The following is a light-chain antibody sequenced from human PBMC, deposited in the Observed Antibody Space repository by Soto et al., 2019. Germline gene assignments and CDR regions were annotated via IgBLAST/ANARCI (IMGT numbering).Light chain of an antibody. Sequence: EIVLTQSPGTLSLSPGERATLSCRASQSVSSNYLAWYQQKPGQAPRLLIYGATSRATGIPDRFSGSGSGTDFTLTISRLEPEDFAVYYCHQYGISPPYTFGQGTKLEIK. J-gene: IGKJ2*01. V-gene: IGKV3-20*01. CDR2: GAT. CDR3: HQYGISPPYT. CDR1: QSVSSNY.